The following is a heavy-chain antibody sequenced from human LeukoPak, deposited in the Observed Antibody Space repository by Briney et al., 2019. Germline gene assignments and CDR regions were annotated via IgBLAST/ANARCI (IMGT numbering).Heavy chain of an antibody. CDR2: FDPEDGET. CDR1: GYTLTELS. D-gene: IGHD3-10*01. CDR3: AREATSGDFDY. J-gene: IGHJ4*02. Sequence: ASVKVSCKVSGYTLTELSMHWVRQAPGKGLEWMGGFDPEDGETIYAQKFQGRVTMTRDTSTSTVYMELSSLRSEDTAVYYCAREATSGDFDYWGQGTLVTVSS. V-gene: IGHV1-24*01.